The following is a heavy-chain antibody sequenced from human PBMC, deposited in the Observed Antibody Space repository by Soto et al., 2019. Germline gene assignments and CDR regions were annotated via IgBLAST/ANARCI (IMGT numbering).Heavy chain of an antibody. Sequence: SVKASWKASGGTFGSYAISWVRQAPGQGLEWMGGIIPIFGTANYAQKFQGRVTITADESTSTAYMELSSLRSEDTAVYYCARIAAPTVYYYGMDVWGQGTTVTVSS. CDR2: IIPIFGTA. D-gene: IGHD2-15*01. CDR3: ARIAAPTVYYYGMDV. CDR1: GGTFGSYA. J-gene: IGHJ6*02. V-gene: IGHV1-69*13.